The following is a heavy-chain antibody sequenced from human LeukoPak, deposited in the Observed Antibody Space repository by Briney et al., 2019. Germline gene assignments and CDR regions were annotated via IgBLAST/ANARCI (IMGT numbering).Heavy chain of an antibody. CDR2: IYYSGST. J-gene: IGHJ4*02. CDR1: GGSISSYY. V-gene: IGHV4-59*01. Sequence: SETLSLTCTVSGGSISSYYWSWIRQPPGKGLEWIGYIYYSGSTNYNPSLKSRVTLSVDTSKNQFSLKLSSVTAADTAVYYCARRRPYFDYWGQGTLVTVSS. CDR3: ARRRPYFDY. D-gene: IGHD6-25*01.